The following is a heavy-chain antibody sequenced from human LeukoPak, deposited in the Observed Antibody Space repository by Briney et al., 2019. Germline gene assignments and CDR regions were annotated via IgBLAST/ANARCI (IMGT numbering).Heavy chain of an antibody. CDR2: ISSSGSTI. V-gene: IGHV3-48*03. D-gene: IGHD6-13*01. J-gene: IGHJ6*03. CDR3: ERLAAAGYYYYYYMDV. CDR1: GFTFSSYE. Sequence: GGSRRLSCAASGFTFSSYEMNWLRRAPGKGLEWVSYISSSGSTIYYADSVKGRFTISRDNAKNSLYLQMNSLRAEDTAVYYCERLAAAGYYYYYYMDVWGKGTTVTISS.